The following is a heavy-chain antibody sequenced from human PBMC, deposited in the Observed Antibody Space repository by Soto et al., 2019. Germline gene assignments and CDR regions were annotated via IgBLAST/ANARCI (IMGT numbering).Heavy chain of an antibody. D-gene: IGHD3-10*01. CDR2: ISSSSSYI. J-gene: IGHJ4*02. Sequence: EVQLVESGGGLVKPGGSLRLSCAASGFTFSSYSMNWVRQAPGKGLELVSSISSSSSYIYYADSVKGRFTISRDNAKNSLYLQMNSLRAEDTAVYYCARDFERLWFGELLFWGQGTLVTVSS. CDR1: GFTFSSYS. CDR3: ARDFERLWFGELLF. V-gene: IGHV3-21*01.